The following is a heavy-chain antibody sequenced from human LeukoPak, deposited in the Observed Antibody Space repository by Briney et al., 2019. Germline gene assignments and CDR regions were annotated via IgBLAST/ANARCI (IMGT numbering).Heavy chain of an antibody. CDR1: GGSISSSSYY. Sequence: SETLSLTCTVPGGSISSSSYYWGWIRQPPGKGLEWIGSIYYSGSTYYNPSLKSRVTISVDTSKNQFSLKLSSVTAADTAVYYCARRVSWSSSGTTNYFDYWGQGTLVTVSS. D-gene: IGHD1-7*01. J-gene: IGHJ4*02. V-gene: IGHV4-39*01. CDR2: IYYSGST. CDR3: ARRVSWSSSGTTNYFDY.